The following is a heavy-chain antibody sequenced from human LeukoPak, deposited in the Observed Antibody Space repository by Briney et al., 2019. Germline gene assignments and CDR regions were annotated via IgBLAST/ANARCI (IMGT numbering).Heavy chain of an antibody. V-gene: IGHV4-34*01. D-gene: IGHD2-21*02. Sequence: SETLSLSCGVYGGSFNGYYWSWIRQPPGKGLEWIGEISHSGNTNYNPSLKSRVTMSVDMSTKQLSLRLSSVTAADTAVYYCARCLIVTAAARGYRCYMDVWGNGTTVAASS. CDR2: ISHSGNT. J-gene: IGHJ6*03. CDR3: ARCLIVTAAARGYRCYMDV. CDR1: GGSFNGYY.